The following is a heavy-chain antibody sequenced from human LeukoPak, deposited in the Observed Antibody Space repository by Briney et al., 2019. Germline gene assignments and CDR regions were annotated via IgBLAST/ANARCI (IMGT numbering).Heavy chain of an antibody. CDR3: ASHYGSGSFYSPFDY. D-gene: IGHD3-10*01. CDR1: GGSISSYY. J-gene: IGHJ4*02. Sequence: SETLSLTCTVSGGSISSYYWSWLRQPPGKGLEWIGYIYYSGSTNYNPSLKSRVTISLDTSKNQFSLKLSSVTAADTAVYYCASHYGSGSFYSPFDYWGQGTLVTVSS. V-gene: IGHV4-59*01. CDR2: IYYSGST.